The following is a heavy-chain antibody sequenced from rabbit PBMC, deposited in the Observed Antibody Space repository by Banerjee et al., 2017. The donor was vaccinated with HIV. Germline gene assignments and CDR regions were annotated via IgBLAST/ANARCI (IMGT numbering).Heavy chain of an antibody. CDR3: ARHGSISSHYNL. Sequence: TLTCSASGFDFSSYYYMCWVRQAPGKGLEWIGCIGTGSSGYTYYVNWAKGRFTISRTSSTTVTLQMTSLTAADTATYFCARHGSISSHYNLWGPGTLVTVS. CDR2: IGTGSSGYT. V-gene: IGHV1S40*01. CDR1: GFDFSSYYY. D-gene: IGHD1-1*01. J-gene: IGHJ4*01.